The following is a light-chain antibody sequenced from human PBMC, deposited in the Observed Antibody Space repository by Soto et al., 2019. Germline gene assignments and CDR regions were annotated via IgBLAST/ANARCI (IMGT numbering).Light chain of an antibody. V-gene: IGLV1-44*01. Sequence: QSALTQPPSASGTPGQRITISCSGSSSNIGDNPVNWYQQLPGAAPKLLIYINDQRPSGVPDRFSGSKSGTSASLAISGLQPEDEADYYCAAWDDSINPLFGTRTKVTVL. CDR2: IND. J-gene: IGLJ1*01. CDR1: SSNIGDNP. CDR3: AAWDDSINPL.